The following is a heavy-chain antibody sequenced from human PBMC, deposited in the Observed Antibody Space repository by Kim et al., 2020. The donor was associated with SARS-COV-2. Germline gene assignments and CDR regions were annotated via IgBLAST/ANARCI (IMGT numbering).Heavy chain of an antibody. V-gene: IGHV3-13*01. J-gene: IGHJ5*02. Sequence: GGSLRLSCAASGFTFSNYDMHWVRQTPGKGLEWVSAIGPTGHKYYPGSVKGRFTISRENAKNYLFLQIDSLRAGDTAVYYCARGRIVGGNSGWLDPWGQGTLVIVSS. CDR1: GFTFSNYD. D-gene: IGHD1-26*01. CDR3: ARGRIVGGNSGWLDP. CDR2: IGPTGHK.